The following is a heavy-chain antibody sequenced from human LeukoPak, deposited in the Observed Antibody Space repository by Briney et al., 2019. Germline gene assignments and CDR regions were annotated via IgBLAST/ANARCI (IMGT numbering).Heavy chain of an antibody. CDR2: IKSKTAGGTT. J-gene: IGHJ4*02. CDR3: ITDDGSH. Sequence: GGSLRLSCAASGFTFSNAWMSWVRQGPGKGLEWVGHIKSKTAGGTTDYAAPVKGRFTISRDDSKNTLYLQMNSLKTEDTAVYYCITDDGSHWGQGTLVTVSS. D-gene: IGHD5-24*01. V-gene: IGHV3-15*01. CDR1: GFTFSNAW.